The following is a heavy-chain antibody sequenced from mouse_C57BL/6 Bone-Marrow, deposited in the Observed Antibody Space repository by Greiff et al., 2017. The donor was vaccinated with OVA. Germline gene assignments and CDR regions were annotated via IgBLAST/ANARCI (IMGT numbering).Heavy chain of an antibody. CDR1: GYTFPSYW. V-gene: IGHV1-69*01. D-gene: IGHD2-12*01. CDR2: IDPSDSYT. Sequence: VQLQQPGAELVMPGASVKLSCKASGYTFPSYWRHWVKQRPGQGLEWIREIDPSDSYTNYNQKFQGKSTLTVDKSSSTAYMQLSSLTSEDSAVYYCARSAYYTPYYFDYWGQGTTLTVSS. CDR3: ARSAYYTPYYFDY. J-gene: IGHJ2*01.